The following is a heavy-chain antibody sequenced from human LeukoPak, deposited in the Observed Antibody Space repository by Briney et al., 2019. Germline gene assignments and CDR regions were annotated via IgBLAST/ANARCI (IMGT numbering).Heavy chain of an antibody. Sequence: ASVKVSCKASGYTFTGYYMHWVRQAPGQGLEWMGRIYPNSGGTNYAQKFQGRVTMTRETSISTAYMELNRLTSDDTAVYYCARAKGSGSYYVIDYWGQGTLVTVSS. CDR3: ARAKGSGSYYVIDY. J-gene: IGHJ4*02. D-gene: IGHD1-26*01. V-gene: IGHV1-2*06. CDR1: GYTFTGYY. CDR2: IYPNSGGT.